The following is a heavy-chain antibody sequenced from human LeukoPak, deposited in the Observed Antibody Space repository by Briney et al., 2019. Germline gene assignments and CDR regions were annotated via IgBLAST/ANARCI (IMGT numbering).Heavy chain of an antibody. J-gene: IGHJ4*02. CDR3: ARVFYYYDSSGYYPPDY. CDR1: GFTFSSYW. V-gene: IGHV3-74*01. D-gene: IGHD3-22*01. Sequence: PGGSLRLSCAASGFTFSSYWMHWVRQAPGKGLVWISRINSDGSGTSYADSVKGRFTISRDNAKNTLYLQMNSLRAEDTAVYYCARVFYYYDSSGYYPPDYWGQGTMVTVSS. CDR2: INSDGSGT.